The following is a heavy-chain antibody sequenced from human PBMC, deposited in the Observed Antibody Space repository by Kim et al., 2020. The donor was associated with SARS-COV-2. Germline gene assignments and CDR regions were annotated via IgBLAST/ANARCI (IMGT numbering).Heavy chain of an antibody. V-gene: IGHV3-33*01. CDR1: GFNFNTYG. Sequence: GGSLRLSCAAFGFNFNTYGMHWVRQAPGKGLEWLAVVWHDGSTEYYADSVKGRFTISRDNSKNTLYLQTKSLRVEDTAVDYCSIEAFEMTTISRFFDNWG. D-gene: IGHD4-4*01. CDR2: VWHDGSTE. CDR3: SIEAFEMTTISRFFDN. J-gene: IGHJ4*01.